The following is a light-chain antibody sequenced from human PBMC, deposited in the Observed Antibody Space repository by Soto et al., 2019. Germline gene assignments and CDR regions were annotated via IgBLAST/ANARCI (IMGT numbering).Light chain of an antibody. Sequence: AIRMTQSPSPLSASTGDRVTITCRASQGISSYLAWYQQKPGKAPKLLIYAASTLQSGVPSRFSGSGSGTDFTLTISCLQSEDFATYYCQQYYRSSITFGQGTRLEIK. J-gene: IGKJ5*01. CDR2: AAS. CDR3: QQYYRSSIT. V-gene: IGKV1-8*01. CDR1: QGISSY.